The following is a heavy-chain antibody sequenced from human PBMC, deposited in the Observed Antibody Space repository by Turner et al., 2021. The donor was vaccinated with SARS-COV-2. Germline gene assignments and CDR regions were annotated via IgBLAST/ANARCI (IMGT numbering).Heavy chain of an antibody. V-gene: IGHV4-39*01. CDR2: IYYSGIT. CDR1: GGSTSKSSYS. D-gene: IGHD5-18*01. J-gene: IGHJ6*02. CDR3: ARLMDTAMDYYGMDV. Sequence: LQLLESGPGLVKPSETLFLTSRVCGGSTSKSSYSWGWIRQPPGKGLEWIGSIYYSGITYYNPSLKSRVTISVDTSKNQFSLKLSSVTAADTAVYYCARLMDTAMDYYGMDVWGQGTTVTVSS.